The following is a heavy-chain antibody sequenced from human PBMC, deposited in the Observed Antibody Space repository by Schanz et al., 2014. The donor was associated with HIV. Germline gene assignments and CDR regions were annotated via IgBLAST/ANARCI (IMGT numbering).Heavy chain of an antibody. CDR1: GESFSGDY. Sequence: QVQLQQWGAGLLKPSETLSLTCAVYGESFSGDYWTWLRQPPGKALEWIGEINDRGRASINPSLKSGVTMSEDTSKNQFSLKLSSVTAADTAFYYCAKDGGRRGGQRQLFAYWGHGTLVTVSS. J-gene: IGHJ4*03. D-gene: IGHD1-1*01. CDR3: AKDGGRRGGQRQLFAY. CDR2: INDRGRA. V-gene: IGHV4-34*01.